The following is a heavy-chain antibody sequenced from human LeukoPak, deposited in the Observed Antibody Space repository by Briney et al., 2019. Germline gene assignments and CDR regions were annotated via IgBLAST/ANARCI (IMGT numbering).Heavy chain of an antibody. Sequence: GGSLRLSCAASGFIFSDYGMNWARQAPGKGLEWVSGISGGGVTTYYADSVKGRFTISRDNSKNTLYLQMNSLRADDTAIYYCARNQQLGGHSYYYYGMDVWGQGTTVTVSS. V-gene: IGHV3-23*01. D-gene: IGHD3-16*01. CDR3: ARNQQLGGHSYYYYGMDV. CDR2: ISGGGVTT. J-gene: IGHJ6*02. CDR1: GFIFSDYG.